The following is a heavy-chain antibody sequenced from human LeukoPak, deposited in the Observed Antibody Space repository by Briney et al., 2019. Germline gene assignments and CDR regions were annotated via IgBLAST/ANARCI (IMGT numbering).Heavy chain of an antibody. D-gene: IGHD1-1*01. V-gene: IGHV4-39*07. CDR1: GGSISSSSYY. CDR2: IYYSGST. Sequence: SETLSLTCTVSGGSISSSSYYWGWIRQPPGKGLEWIGSIYYSGSTYYNPSLKSRVTISVDTSKNQFSLKLSSVTAADTAVYYCAISNWEFDYWGQRTLVTVSS. J-gene: IGHJ4*02. CDR3: AISNWEFDY.